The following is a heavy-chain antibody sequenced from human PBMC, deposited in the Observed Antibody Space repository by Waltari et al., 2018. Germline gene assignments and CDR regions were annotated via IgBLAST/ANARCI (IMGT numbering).Heavy chain of an antibody. CDR3: ARGGDWQFDY. V-gene: IGHV4-4*02. D-gene: IGHD3-9*01. CDR2: IHRSART. CDR1: GDSISRAKW. J-gene: IGHJ4*02. Sequence: QVQLYESGPGLVRPSGTLSLTCGVSGDSISRAKWWTWVRQPPGKGLEWVGEIHRSARTNYNPSLRSRVTLSLDKSKNQFSLNLYSVTAADTAVYYCARGGDWQFDYWGRGIPVTVSS.